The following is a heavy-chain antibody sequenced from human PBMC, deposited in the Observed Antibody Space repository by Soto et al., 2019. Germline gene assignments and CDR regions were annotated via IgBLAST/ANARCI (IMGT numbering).Heavy chain of an antibody. CDR3: ARSYYDSSGYYWNLFGY. CDR1: GYTFTSYD. V-gene: IGHV1-8*01. CDR2: MNPNSGNT. D-gene: IGHD3-22*01. Sequence: ASVKVSCKASGYTFTSYDINWVRQATGQGLECMGWMNPNSGNTGYAQKFQGRVTMTRNTSISTAYMELSSLRSEDTAVYYCARSYYDSSGYYWNLFGYWGQGTLVTVSS. J-gene: IGHJ4*02.